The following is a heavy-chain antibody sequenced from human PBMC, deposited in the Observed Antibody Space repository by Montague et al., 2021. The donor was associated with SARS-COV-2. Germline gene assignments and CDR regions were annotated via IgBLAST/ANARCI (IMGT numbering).Heavy chain of an antibody. CDR1: GDSIRNSEYS. J-gene: IGHJ4*02. CDR3: VRGDEYPKIDF. Sequence: SETLSLTCTVSGDSIRNSEYSWGWVRQPPGNGLEWIGNIYDGGSTFYNPSLKSRVTIFVDTSKNQFSLKLSSVTAADTAVYYCVRGDEYPKIDFWGQGILVTVSS. CDR2: IYDGGST. V-gene: IGHV4-39*01. D-gene: IGHD2-2*01.